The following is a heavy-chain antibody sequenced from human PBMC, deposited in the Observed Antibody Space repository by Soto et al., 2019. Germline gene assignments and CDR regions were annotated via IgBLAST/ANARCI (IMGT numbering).Heavy chain of an antibody. V-gene: IGHV4-31*03. Sequence: QVQLQESGPGLVKPSQTLSLTCTVSGGSISSGGYYWSWIRQHPGKGLEWIGYIYYSGSTYYNPSLKSRVNISVDTSKNPFSLKLSSVTAPDTAVYYCARVPSGYCSGGSCYSGGFDPWGQGTLVTVSS. CDR1: GGSISSGGYY. CDR3: ARVPSGYCSGGSCYSGGFDP. D-gene: IGHD2-15*01. CDR2: IYYSGST. J-gene: IGHJ5*02.